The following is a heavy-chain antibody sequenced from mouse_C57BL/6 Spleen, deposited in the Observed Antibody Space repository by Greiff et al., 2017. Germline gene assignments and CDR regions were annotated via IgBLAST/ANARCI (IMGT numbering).Heavy chain of an antibody. V-gene: IGHV1-55*01. CDR1: GYTFTSYW. CDR3: ARRAYYSNYFDV. CDR2: IYPGSGST. Sequence: VKLQQPGAELVKPGASVKMSCKASGYTFTSYWITWVKQRPGQGLEWIGDIYPGSGSTNYNEKFKSKATLTVDTSSSTAYMQLSSLTSEDSAVYYCARRAYYSNYFDVWGTGTTVTVSS. D-gene: IGHD2-5*01. J-gene: IGHJ1*03.